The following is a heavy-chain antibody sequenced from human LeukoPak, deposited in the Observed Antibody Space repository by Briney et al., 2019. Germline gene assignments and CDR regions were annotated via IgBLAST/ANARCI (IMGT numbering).Heavy chain of an antibody. D-gene: IGHD1-26*01. CDR3: ARVEPYSYYFGMDV. CDR2: IHDTGST. Sequence: SGTLSLTCTVSGGSISTDYWSWSRQSPGKGLDWIGYIHDTGSTNYNPSLKSRVSISVDRSKSQFSLHLSSVTAADTAVYFCARVEPYSYYFGMDVWGRGTTVTVSS. V-gene: IGHV4-59*08. CDR1: GGSISTDY. J-gene: IGHJ6*02.